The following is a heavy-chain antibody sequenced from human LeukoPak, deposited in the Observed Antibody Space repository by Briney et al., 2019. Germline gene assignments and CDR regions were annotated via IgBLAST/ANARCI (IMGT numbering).Heavy chain of an antibody. D-gene: IGHD7-27*01. CDR3: ARDANWASDY. CDR2: MKEDGSEQ. Sequence: GGSLTLSCLVPAHTLKHHWMVWAPQAPGRGGGWGANMKEDGSEQYYGDSGRGRFTITRDNAKNSLDLQMTSLRAADTAVYYCARDANWASDYWGQGTLVTVSS. CDR1: AHTLKHHW. J-gene: IGHJ4*02. V-gene: IGHV3-7*01.